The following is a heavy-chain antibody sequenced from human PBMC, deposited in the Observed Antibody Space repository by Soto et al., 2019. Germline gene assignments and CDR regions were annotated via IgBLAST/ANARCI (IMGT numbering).Heavy chain of an antibody. J-gene: IGHJ6*02. CDR3: ARELRRTRYSYGYGAYYYGMDV. V-gene: IGHV1-69*08. D-gene: IGHD5-18*01. Sequence: QVQLVQSGAEVKKPGSSVKVSCKASGGTFSSYTISWVRQAPGQGLEWMGRIIPILGIANYAQKFQGRVTITADKSTSTAYMELSSLRSEDTAVYYCARELRRTRYSYGYGAYYYGMDVWGQGTTVTVSS. CDR1: GGTFSSYT. CDR2: IIPILGIA.